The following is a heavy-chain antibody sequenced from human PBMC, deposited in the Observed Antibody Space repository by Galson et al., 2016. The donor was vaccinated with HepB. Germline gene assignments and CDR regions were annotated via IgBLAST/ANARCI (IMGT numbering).Heavy chain of an antibody. D-gene: IGHD6-6*01. J-gene: IGHJ5*02. CDR1: GASFSNYY. Sequence: SETLSLTCGVYGASFSNYYWVWIRQPPGKGLEWIGEVNHSGSTNSNPSLKSRVSMSVDTSKNQFSLKLNSVTAADTAVYFCARERNRLAYSSSHDLWGQGSLVTVSS. V-gene: IGHV4-34*01. CDR3: ARERNRLAYSSSHDL. CDR2: VNHSGST.